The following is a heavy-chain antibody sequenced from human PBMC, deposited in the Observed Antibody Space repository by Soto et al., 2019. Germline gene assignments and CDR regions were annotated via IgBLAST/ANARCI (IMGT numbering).Heavy chain of an antibody. D-gene: IGHD6-19*01. CDR3: AKERIAVARDYYGMDV. CDR1: GFTFSSYG. V-gene: IGHV3-30*18. J-gene: IGHJ6*02. Sequence: QVQLVESGGGVVQPGRSLRLSCAASGFTFSSYGMHWVRQAPGKGLEWVAVISYDGSNKYYADSVKGRFTISRDNSKNTLYLQMNSLSAEDTAVYYCAKERIAVARDYYGMDVWGQGTTVTVSS. CDR2: ISYDGSNK.